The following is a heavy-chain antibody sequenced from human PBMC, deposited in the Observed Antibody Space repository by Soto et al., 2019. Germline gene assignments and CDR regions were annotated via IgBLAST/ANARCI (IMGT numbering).Heavy chain of an antibody. Sequence: QVQLVQSGAEVKKPGSSVKVSCKTSGGTFSTYAISWVRQAPGQGLEWMGMIIPIYGTTNYAKKFQGRVTITADESTNTAYMELTSLRSEDTAVYYCARDQGPDCSGGSCYYYYGMDVWGQGTTVTVSS. V-gene: IGHV1-69*18. CDR1: GGTFSTYA. D-gene: IGHD2-15*01. CDR3: ARDQGPDCSGGSCYYYYGMDV. J-gene: IGHJ6*02. CDR2: IIPIYGTT.